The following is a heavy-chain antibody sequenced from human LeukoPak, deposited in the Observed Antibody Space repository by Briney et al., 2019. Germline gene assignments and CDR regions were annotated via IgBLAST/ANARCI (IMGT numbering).Heavy chain of an antibody. CDR3: AREPSGRLDS. V-gene: IGHV3-7*01. D-gene: IGHD1-26*01. CDR2: IKQDGSEK. Sequence: GGSLRLSCAASGFTFNYYCMSWVRQAPGKGLEWVANIKQDGSEKYYVDSVKGRFTISRDNAKNSLYLQMNSLRAEDTAVYYCAREPSGRLDSWGAGDPVTASS. J-gene: IGHJ4*02. CDR1: GFTFNYYC.